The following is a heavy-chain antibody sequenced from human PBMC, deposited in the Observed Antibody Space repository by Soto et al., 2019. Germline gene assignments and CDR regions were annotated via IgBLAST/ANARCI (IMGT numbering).Heavy chain of an antibody. V-gene: IGHV3-11*01. D-gene: IGHD2-2*01. CDR2: ISSSGSTI. CDR1: GFTFSDYY. J-gene: IGHJ1*01. CDR3: ARDGFRYEVPAATYFQH. Sequence: PGGSVRLSCAASGFTFSDYYMSWIRQAPGKGLEWVSYISSSGSTIYYADSVKGRFTISRDNAKNSLYLQMNSLRAEDTAVYYCARDGFRYEVPAATYFQHWGQGTLVTVSS.